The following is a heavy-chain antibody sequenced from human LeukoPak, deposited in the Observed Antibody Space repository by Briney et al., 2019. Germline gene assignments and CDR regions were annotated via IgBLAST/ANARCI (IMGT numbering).Heavy chain of an antibody. Sequence: PGGSPRLSCAASGFTFSKYWMHWVRQAPGKGLVWVSHINSDGSSTSYADSVKGRFTISRDNAKNTLYLQMNSLRVEDTAVYYCGRVGYCANGVCPNYDYWGQGTLVTVSS. D-gene: IGHD2-8*01. V-gene: IGHV3-74*01. J-gene: IGHJ4*02. CDR1: GFTFSKYW. CDR3: GRVGYCANGVCPNYDY. CDR2: INSDGSST.